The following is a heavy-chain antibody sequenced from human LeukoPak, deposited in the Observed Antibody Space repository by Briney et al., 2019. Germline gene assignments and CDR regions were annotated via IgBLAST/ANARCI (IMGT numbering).Heavy chain of an antibody. CDR1: GCSISGYF. J-gene: IGHJ6*03. CDR2: IYSTGTT. CDR3: ARHNPPPTGFCSATSCFMSGSQYFYMDV. V-gene: IGHV4-4*09. D-gene: IGHD2-2*01. Sequence: SETLSLTCTASGCSISGYFWSWIRQPPGKGPEWIGYIYSTGTTNYSLSLSSRVTISVDTSTNQLSLNLRFVTATDTAVYHCARHNPPPTGFCSATSCFMSGSQYFYMDVWGKGNSVTVS.